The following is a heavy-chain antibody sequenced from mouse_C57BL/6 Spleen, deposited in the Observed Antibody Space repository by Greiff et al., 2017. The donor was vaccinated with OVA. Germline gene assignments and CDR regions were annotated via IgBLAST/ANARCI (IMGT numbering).Heavy chain of an antibody. J-gene: IGHJ2*01. Sequence: EVQLVESGGGLVQPGGSLSLSCAASGFTFTDYYMSWVRQPPGKALEWLGFIRNKANGYTTEYSASVKGRFTISRDNSQSILYLQMNALRAEVSATYYCARYIRDYFDYWGQGTTLTVSS. CDR2: IRNKANGYTT. CDR1: GFTFTDYY. V-gene: IGHV7-3*01. CDR3: ARYIRDYFDY.